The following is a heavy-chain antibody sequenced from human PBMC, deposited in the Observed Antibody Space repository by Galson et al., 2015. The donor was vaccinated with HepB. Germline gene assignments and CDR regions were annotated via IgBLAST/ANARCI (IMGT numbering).Heavy chain of an antibody. CDR3: AIEAPHFDS. J-gene: IGHJ4*02. Sequence: SLRLSCAASGFIFSNYAMSWVRQAPGKGLEWVSTIRGSADDTHYADSVKGRLTISRNNSKNMLSMQMSSLRAEDTAVYYCAIEAPHFDSWGRGTLVTVSS. CDR2: IRGSADDT. CDR1: GFIFSNYA. V-gene: IGHV3-23*01.